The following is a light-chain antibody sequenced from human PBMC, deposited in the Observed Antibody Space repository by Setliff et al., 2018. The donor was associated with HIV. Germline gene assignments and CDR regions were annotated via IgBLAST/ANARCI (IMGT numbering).Light chain of an antibody. Sequence: EIVMTQSPVTLSVSPGERATLSCKASQSISSNLAWYQHRPGQAPRLLIFGASNRATGIPARFSGSGSGTEFTLTISSMQSEDFAIYYCQQYNGRTFGQGTKVDSK. V-gene: IGKV3-15*01. CDR2: GAS. CDR3: QQYNGRT. J-gene: IGKJ1*01. CDR1: QSISSN.